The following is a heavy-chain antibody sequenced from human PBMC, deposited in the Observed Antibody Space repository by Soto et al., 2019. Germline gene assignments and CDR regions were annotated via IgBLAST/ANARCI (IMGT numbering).Heavy chain of an antibody. V-gene: IGHV3-23*01. CDR2: IGGRGNSA. CDR1: GFIFTNYA. D-gene: IGHD5-12*01. Sequence: PGGSLRLSCAASGFIFTNYAMNWVRQASGKGLEWVSVIGGRGNSAYYADSVQGRFTISRDNSKNTLSLQMSSLTADDTAIYYCVREGRGSFDFWGRGTMVTVSS. CDR3: VREGRGSFDF. J-gene: IGHJ3*01.